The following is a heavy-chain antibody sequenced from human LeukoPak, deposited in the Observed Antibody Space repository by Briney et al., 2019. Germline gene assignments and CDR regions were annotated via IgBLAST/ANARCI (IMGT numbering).Heavy chain of an antibody. J-gene: IGHJ4*02. CDR3: AKQHEIVGATGFDY. Sequence: GGSLRLSCAASGFTFSSYWMSWVRQAPGKGLEWVSAISGSGGSTYYADSVKGRFTISRDNSKNTLYLQMNSLRAEDTAVYYCAKQHEIVGATGFDYWGQGTLVTVSS. CDR1: GFTFSSYW. CDR2: ISGSGGST. V-gene: IGHV3-23*01. D-gene: IGHD1-26*01.